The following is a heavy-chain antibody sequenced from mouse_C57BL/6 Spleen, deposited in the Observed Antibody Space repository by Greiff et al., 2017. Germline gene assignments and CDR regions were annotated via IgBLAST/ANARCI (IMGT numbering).Heavy chain of an antibody. CDR2: IHPNSGST. J-gene: IGHJ1*03. D-gene: IGHD1-1*02. CDR1: GYTFTSYW. CDR3: ARMRGHYGGDWYFDV. Sequence: QVQLQQPGAELVKPGASVKLSCKASGYTFTSYWMHWVKQRPGQGLEWIGMIHPNSGSTNYNEKFKSKATLTVDKSSSTAYMQLSSLTSEDSAVWYCARMRGHYGGDWYFDVWGTGTTVTVSS. V-gene: IGHV1-64*01.